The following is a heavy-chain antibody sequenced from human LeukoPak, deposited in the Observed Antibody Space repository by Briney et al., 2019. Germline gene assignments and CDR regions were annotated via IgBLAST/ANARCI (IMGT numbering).Heavy chain of an antibody. Sequence: ASVKVSCKASGGTFSSYTISWVRQAPGQGLEWMGRIIPILGIANYAQKFQGRVTITADKSTSTAYMELSSLRSEDTAVYYCASRDSSVTTPKCYYYGMDVWGQGTTVTVSS. D-gene: IGHD3-22*01. V-gene: IGHV1-69*02. CDR2: IIPILGIA. CDR3: ASRDSSVTTPKCYYYGMDV. CDR1: GGTFSSYT. J-gene: IGHJ6*02.